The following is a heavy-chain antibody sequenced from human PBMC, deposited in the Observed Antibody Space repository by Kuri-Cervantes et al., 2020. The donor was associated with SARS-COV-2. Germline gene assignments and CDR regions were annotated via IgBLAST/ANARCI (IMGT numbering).Heavy chain of an antibody. CDR2: IPSAGGT. J-gene: IGHJ3*02. V-gene: IGHV4-39*01. CDR1: GGSISSPNYD. Sequence: GSLRLSCTVSGGSISSPNYDWGWIRQPPGKGLEWIGSIPSAGGTYYSPFLKNRVTISVDTSKNQFSLKLTSVTAVDTAVYYCARQPCSSPSCYLGHDAFDIWGQGTMVTVSS. D-gene: IGHD2-2*01. CDR3: ARQPCSSPSCYLGHDAFDI.